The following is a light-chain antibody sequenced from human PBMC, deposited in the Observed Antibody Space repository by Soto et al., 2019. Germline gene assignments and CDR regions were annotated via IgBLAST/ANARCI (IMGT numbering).Light chain of an antibody. CDR1: QGLNND. CDR3: QQYHTSSIT. J-gene: IGKJ5*01. V-gene: IGKV1-5*01. CDR2: DAS. Sequence: DIQMTQSPSTLSASVGDRVTITCRASQGLNNDLAWYQQKPGKAPNLLIYDASTLERGVPSRFSGTGSGTEFTLTSSSLQPDDFASYYCQQYHTSSITFGQGTRLEIK.